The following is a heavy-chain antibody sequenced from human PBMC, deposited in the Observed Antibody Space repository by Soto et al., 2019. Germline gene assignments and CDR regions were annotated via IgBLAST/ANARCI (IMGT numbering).Heavy chain of an antibody. V-gene: IGHV4-59*01. CDR2: IYYSGST. D-gene: IGHD5-18*01. CDR1: GGSISSYY. CDR3: ARLRGYSYGDNYYYYYGMDV. J-gene: IGHJ6*02. Sequence: SETLSLTCTVSGGSISSYYWSWIRQPPGKGLEWIGYIYYSGSTNYNPSLKSRVTISVDTSKNRFSLKLSSVTAADTAVYYCARLRGYSYGDNYYYYYGMDVWGQGTTVTVSS.